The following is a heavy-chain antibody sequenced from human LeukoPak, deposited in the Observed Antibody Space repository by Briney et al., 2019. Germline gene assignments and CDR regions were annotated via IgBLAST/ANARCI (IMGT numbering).Heavy chain of an antibody. V-gene: IGHV4-34*01. D-gene: IGHD5-12*01. Sequence: PSETLSLTCAVYGGSFSGYYWSWIRQPPGKGLEWIGEINHSGSTNYNPSLKSRVTISVDTSKNQFSLKLSSVTAADTAVYYCAREAVVARSFDYWGQGTLVTVSS. CDR1: GGSFSGYY. J-gene: IGHJ4*02. CDR3: AREAVVARSFDY. CDR2: INHSGST.